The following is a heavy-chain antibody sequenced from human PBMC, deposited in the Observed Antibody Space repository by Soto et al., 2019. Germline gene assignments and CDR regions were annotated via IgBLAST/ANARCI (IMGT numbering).Heavy chain of an antibody. CDR2: ISSGGTTI. Sequence: GGSLRLSCAASGFTFSSYEMNWVRQAPGKGLEWVSYISSGGTTIYYADSVKGRFTISRDNAKNSLDLQMNSLKPEDTAVYHCAKDRVGGTFYTPLAFWGQGTLVTVSS. CDR3: AKDRVGGTFYTPLAF. J-gene: IGHJ4*02. V-gene: IGHV3-48*03. CDR1: GFTFSSYE. D-gene: IGHD1-7*01.